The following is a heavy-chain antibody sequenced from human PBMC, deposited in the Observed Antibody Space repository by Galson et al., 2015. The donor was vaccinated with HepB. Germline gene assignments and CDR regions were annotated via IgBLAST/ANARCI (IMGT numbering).Heavy chain of an antibody. CDR3: ATLSGGDYGLIDY. Sequence: LSLTCTVSGGSISSGGYYWSWIRQHPGKGLEWIGYIYYSGSTYYNPSLKSRVTISVDTSKNQFSLKLSSVTAADTAVYYCATLSGGDYGLIDYWGQGTLVTVSS. V-gene: IGHV4-31*03. J-gene: IGHJ4*02. CDR2: IYYSGST. D-gene: IGHD2-21*02. CDR1: GGSISSGGYY.